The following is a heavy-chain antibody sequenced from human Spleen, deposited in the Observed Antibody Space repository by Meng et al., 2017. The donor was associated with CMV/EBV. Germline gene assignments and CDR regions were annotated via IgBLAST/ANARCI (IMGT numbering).Heavy chain of an antibody. CDR2: IYYSGST. V-gene: IGHV4-39*07. D-gene: IGHD6-6*01. CDR3: ARGGLGSSDTDYYYYGMDV. J-gene: IGHJ6*02. Sequence: ESLKISCTVSGGSISSSSYYWGWIRQPPGKGLEWIGSIYYSGSTYYNPSLKSRVTISVDTSKNQFSLKLSSVTAADTAVYYCARGGLGSSDTDYYYYGMDVWGQGTTVTVSS. CDR1: GGSISSSSYY.